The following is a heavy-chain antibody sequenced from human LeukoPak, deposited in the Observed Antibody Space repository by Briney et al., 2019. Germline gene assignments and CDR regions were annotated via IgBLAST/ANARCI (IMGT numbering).Heavy chain of an antibody. J-gene: IGHJ4*02. V-gene: IGHV1-8*02. CDR1: GYIFTGYY. D-gene: IGHD6-13*01. Sequence: ASVKVSCKASGYIFTGYYMHWVRQATGQGLEWLGWMNPNSGNTGYAQKFQGRVTMTRNTSISTAYMELSSLRSEDTAVYYCARGQGQQPDLPDYWGQGTLVTVSS. CDR2: MNPNSGNT. CDR3: ARGQGQQPDLPDY.